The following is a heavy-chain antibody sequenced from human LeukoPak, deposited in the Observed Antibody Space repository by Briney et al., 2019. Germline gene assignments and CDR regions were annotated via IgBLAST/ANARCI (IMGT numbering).Heavy chain of an antibody. J-gene: IGHJ4*02. CDR3: ARRQYSGYDFDF. Sequence: GESLKISCKGSGYSFTSYWIGWVRQMPGKGLEWMGIMYPGDSDIRYSPSFQGQVTVSADKSISTAYLQWNTLEASDTAMYYCARRQYSGYDFDFWGQGTLVTVSS. CDR1: GYSFTSYW. V-gene: IGHV5-51*01. D-gene: IGHD5-12*01. CDR2: MYPGDSDI.